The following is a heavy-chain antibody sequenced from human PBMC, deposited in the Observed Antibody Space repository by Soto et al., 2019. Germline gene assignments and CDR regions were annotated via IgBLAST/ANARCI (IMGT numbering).Heavy chain of an antibody. D-gene: IGHD4-17*01. CDR2: ISSSGSTI. J-gene: IGHJ3*02. Sequence: KTGGSLRLSCAASGFTFSDYYMSWIRQAPGKGLEWVSYISSSGSTIYYADSVKGRFTISRDNSKNTLYLQMNSLRAEDTAVYYCAKVAWTTVSDAFDIWGQGTMVTVSS. V-gene: IGHV3-11*01. CDR3: AKVAWTTVSDAFDI. CDR1: GFTFSDYY.